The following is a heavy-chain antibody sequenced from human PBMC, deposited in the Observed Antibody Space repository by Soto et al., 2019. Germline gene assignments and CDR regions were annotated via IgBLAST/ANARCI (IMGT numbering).Heavy chain of an antibody. D-gene: IGHD2-2*01. J-gene: IGHJ5*02. CDR2: ISGSGGST. CDR3: AHGVVPAAMAYNWFAP. V-gene: IGHV3-23*01. CDR1: GFTFSSYA. Sequence: GGSLRLSCAAFGFTFSSYAMSWVRQAPGKGLEWVSAISGSGGSTYYADSVKGRFTISRDNSKNTLYLQMNSLRAEDTAVYYCAHGVVPAAMAYNWFAPWGQGTLVTVSS.